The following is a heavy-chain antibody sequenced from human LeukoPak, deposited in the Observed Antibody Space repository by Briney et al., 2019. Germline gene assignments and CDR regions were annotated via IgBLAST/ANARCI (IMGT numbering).Heavy chain of an antibody. J-gene: IGHJ3*02. V-gene: IGHV3-21*01. D-gene: IGHD1-26*01. CDR2: ISTSSNYI. CDR3: ARDVGAAAPDAFDI. Sequence: PGGSLRLSCAASGFTFSTYNMNWVRQAPGKGPEWVSSISTSSNYIYHADSVKGRFTISRDNAKNSLYLQMNSLRVEDTDVYYCARDVGAAAPDAFDIWGQGTMVTVSS. CDR1: GFTFSTYN.